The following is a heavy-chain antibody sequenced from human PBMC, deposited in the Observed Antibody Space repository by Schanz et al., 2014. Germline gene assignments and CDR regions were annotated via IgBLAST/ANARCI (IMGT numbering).Heavy chain of an antibody. CDR3: VKDPDKYNWNDVEGMDV. J-gene: IGHJ6*01. CDR2: MYINSGST. Sequence: EVQLVESGGGLIQPGGSLRLSCAVSGFTVNTNYMSWVRQAPGKGLEWISSMYINSGSTQYADSVKGRFIISRDNSKNTLYLQMKSLRVEDTAVYYCVKDPDKYNWNDVEGMDVWGPGTTVTVSS. V-gene: IGHV3-53*01. CDR1: GFTVNTNY. D-gene: IGHD1-1*01.